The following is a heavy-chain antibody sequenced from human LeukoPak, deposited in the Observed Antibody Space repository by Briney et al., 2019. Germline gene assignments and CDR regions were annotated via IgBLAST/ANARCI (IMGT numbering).Heavy chain of an antibody. Sequence: ASVKVSCKASGYTFTGYYMHWVRQAPGQGLEWMGWINPNSGGTNYAQKFQGRVAMTRDTSISTAYMELSRLRSDDTAVYYCARAGGYSAIFDYWGQGTLVTVSS. CDR2: INPNSGGT. V-gene: IGHV1-2*02. D-gene: IGHD4-11*01. CDR1: GYTFTGYY. J-gene: IGHJ4*02. CDR3: ARAGGYSAIFDY.